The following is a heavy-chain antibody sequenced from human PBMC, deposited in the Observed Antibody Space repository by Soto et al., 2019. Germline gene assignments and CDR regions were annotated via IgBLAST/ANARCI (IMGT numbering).Heavy chain of an antibody. V-gene: IGHV3-30*18. CDR2: ISSDGFTK. CDR1: GFIFSDYG. D-gene: IGHD6-19*01. Sequence: QVQLVDSGGGVVQPGRSLRLSCAASGFIFSDYGMHWVRQAPGKGLEWVAVISSDGFTKNYGGSVKGRFTISRDNSKNILYLEMNGLRVDDTAMYYCAKEAGAWFHFDYWGKGTLVTVSS. J-gene: IGHJ4*02. CDR3: AKEAGAWFHFDY.